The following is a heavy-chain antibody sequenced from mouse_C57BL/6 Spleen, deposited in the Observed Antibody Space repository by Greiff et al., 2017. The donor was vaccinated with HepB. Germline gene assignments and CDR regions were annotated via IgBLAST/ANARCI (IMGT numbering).Heavy chain of an antibody. V-gene: IGHV14-1*01. D-gene: IGHD3-2*02. CDR1: GFNIKDYY. CDR2: IDPEDGDT. CDR3: TQLRLIWFAY. Sequence: VQLQQSGAELVRPGASVKLSCTASGFNIKDYYMHWVKQRPEQGLEWIGRIDPEDGDTEYAPKFQGKATMTADKSSNTAYLQLSSLTSEDTAVSCCTQLRLIWFAYWGQGTLVTVSA. J-gene: IGHJ3*01.